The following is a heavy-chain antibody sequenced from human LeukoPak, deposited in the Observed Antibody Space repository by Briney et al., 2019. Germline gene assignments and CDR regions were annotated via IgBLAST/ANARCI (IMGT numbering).Heavy chain of an antibody. Sequence: PSETLSLTCTVSGGSISSGDYYWSWIRQPPGKGLEWIGYIYYSGSTYYNPSLKSRVTISVDTSKNQSSLKLSSVTAADTAVYYCARDRRGSSVDYWGQGTLVTVSS. CDR3: ARDRRGSSVDY. J-gene: IGHJ4*02. D-gene: IGHD1-26*01. V-gene: IGHV4-30-4*01. CDR1: GGSISSGDYY. CDR2: IYYSGST.